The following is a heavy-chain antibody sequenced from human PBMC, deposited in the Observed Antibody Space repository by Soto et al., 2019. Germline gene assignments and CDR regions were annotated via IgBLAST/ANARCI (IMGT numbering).Heavy chain of an antibody. CDR3: ARGTYQYYDSSGVQNRFDP. CDR2: IYHSGNT. D-gene: IGHD3-22*01. J-gene: IGHJ5*02. V-gene: IGHV4-31*03. Sequence: QVQLQESGPGLVQPSQTLSLTCTVSGGSISSGGFYWSWIRQHPEKGLEWIGWIYHSGNTYYNPSLKSRVTLLEDTSKNQFSQKLTSVTAADTAVYYCARGTYQYYDSSGVQNRFDPWGQGTLVTVSS. CDR1: GGSISSGGFY.